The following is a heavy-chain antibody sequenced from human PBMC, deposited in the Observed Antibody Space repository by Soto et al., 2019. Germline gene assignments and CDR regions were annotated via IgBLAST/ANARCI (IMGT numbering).Heavy chain of an antibody. Sequence: GGSLRLSCAASGFTFSSYAMSWVRQAPGKGLEWVSAISGSGGSTYYADSVKGRFTISRDNSKNTLYLQMNSLRAEDTAVYYCAKSGLYYYDSSGYYFAYWGQGTLVXVSS. J-gene: IGHJ4*02. CDR2: ISGSGGST. CDR1: GFTFSSYA. D-gene: IGHD3-22*01. CDR3: AKSGLYYYDSSGYYFAY. V-gene: IGHV3-23*01.